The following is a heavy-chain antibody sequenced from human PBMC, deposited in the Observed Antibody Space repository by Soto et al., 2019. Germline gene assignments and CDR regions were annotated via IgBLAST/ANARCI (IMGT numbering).Heavy chain of an antibody. D-gene: IGHD6-19*01. Sequence: QVQLQESGPGLVKPSETLSLSCTVSGGSVSSGRFYWSWIRQPPGKGLEWIGYIYYTGSTKYNPSLKSRVTITVARSMNQFSLTLTAVNAADTALYCCARSGSGSGWFGGQGTPVTVSS. CDR1: GGSVSSGRFY. CDR3: ARSGSGSGWF. J-gene: IGHJ1*01. V-gene: IGHV4-61*01. CDR2: IYYTGST.